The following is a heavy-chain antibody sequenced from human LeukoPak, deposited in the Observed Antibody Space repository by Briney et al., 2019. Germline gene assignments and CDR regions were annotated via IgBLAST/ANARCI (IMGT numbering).Heavy chain of an antibody. Sequence: GASVKVSCKASGYTFTSYDINWVRQATGQGLEWMGWMNPNSGNTGYAQKFQGRVTMTRNTSISTAYMELSSLRSEDTAVYYCARVGRDYGDYLGPDFDYWGQGTLVTVSS. CDR2: MNPNSGNT. J-gene: IGHJ4*02. CDR1: GYTFTSYD. D-gene: IGHD4-17*01. CDR3: ARVGRDYGDYLGPDFDY. V-gene: IGHV1-8*01.